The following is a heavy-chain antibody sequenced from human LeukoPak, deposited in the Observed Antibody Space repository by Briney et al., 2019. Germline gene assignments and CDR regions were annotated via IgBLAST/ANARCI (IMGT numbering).Heavy chain of an antibody. CDR1: GFNFRNYD. J-gene: IGHJ4*02. D-gene: IGHD3-22*01. V-gene: IGHV3-23*01. CDR2: ISAGGGTI. Sequence: GGSLRLSCAASGFNFRNYDMSWVRQAPGKGLEWVSSISAGGGTIYYADSVKGRFPISRDNSKNTLFLQMNSLRAEDTALYYCAKRDFSYDSSGYYQYYFDYWGQGTLVTVSS. CDR3: AKRDFSYDSSGYYQYYFDY.